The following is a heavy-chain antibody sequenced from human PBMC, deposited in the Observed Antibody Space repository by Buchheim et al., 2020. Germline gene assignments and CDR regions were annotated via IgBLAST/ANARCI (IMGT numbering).Heavy chain of an antibody. CDR2: LFSGGST. CDR1: GFIVSSSY. CDR3: AKDFDY. J-gene: IGHJ4*02. V-gene: IGHV3-66*01. Sequence: EVQLVESGGALVQPGGSLRLSCAASGFIVSSSYLSWVRQAPGKGLEWVSVLFSGGSTYYADSVKGRFTISRDNSRNTLYLQMNSLTIEDTAVYYCAKDFDYWGLGTL.